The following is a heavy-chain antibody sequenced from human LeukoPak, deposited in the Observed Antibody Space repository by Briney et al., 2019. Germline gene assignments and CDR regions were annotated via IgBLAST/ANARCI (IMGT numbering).Heavy chain of an antibody. V-gene: IGHV3-21*01. Sequence: PGGSLRLSCAASGFTFSSYSMNWVRQAPGKGLEWVSSISSSSYIYYADSVKGRFTISRDNAKNSLYLQMDGLTADDTGVYYCVRPYHDDSPTDWGRGTLVTVSS. CDR2: ISSSSYI. CDR3: VRPYHDDSPTD. CDR1: GFTFSSYS. J-gene: IGHJ4*02. D-gene: IGHD3-3*01.